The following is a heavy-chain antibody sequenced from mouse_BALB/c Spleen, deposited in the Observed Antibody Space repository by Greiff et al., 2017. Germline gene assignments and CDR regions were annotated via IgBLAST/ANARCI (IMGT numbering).Heavy chain of an antibody. CDR1: GFTFSSYA. V-gene: IGHV5-9-3*01. D-gene: IGHD2-4*01. CDR2: ISSGGSYT. CDR3: ASRDDYDYYYAMDY. Sequence: EVQGVESGGGLVKPGGSLKLSCAASGFTFSSYAMSWVRQTPEKRLEWVATISSGGSYTYYPDSVKGRFTISRDNAKNTLYLQMSSLRSEDTAMYYCASRDDYDYYYAMDYWGQGTSVTVSS. J-gene: IGHJ4*01.